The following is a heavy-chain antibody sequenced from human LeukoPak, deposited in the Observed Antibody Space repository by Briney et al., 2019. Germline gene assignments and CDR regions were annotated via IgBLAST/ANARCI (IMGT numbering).Heavy chain of an antibody. D-gene: IGHD4-17*01. J-gene: IGHJ3*02. CDR3: ARAGHGDYGWDAFDI. CDR2: ISSSGSTI. Sequence: PGGSLRLSCAASGFTFSSYSMNWVRQAPGKGLEWVSYISSSGSTIYYADSVKGRFTISRDNAKNSLYLQMNSLRAEDTAVYYCARAGHGDYGWDAFDIWGQGTMVTVSS. V-gene: IGHV3-48*04. CDR1: GFTFSSYS.